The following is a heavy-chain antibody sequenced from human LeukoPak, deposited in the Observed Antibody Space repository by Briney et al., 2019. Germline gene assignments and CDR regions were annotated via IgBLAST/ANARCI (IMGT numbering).Heavy chain of an antibody. CDR3: ARAKPGRSNWFDP. D-gene: IGHD3-10*01. CDR2: ISAYNGNT. V-gene: IGHV1-18*01. CDR1: GGTFSSYA. J-gene: IGHJ5*02. Sequence: GASVKVSCKASGGTFSSYAISWVRQAPGQGLEWMGWISAYNGNTNYAQKLQGRVTMTTDTSTSTAYMELRSLRSDDTAVYYCARAKPGRSNWFDPWGQGTLVTVSS.